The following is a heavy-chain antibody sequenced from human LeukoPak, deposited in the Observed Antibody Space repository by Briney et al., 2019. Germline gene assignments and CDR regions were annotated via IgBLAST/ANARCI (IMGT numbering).Heavy chain of an antibody. D-gene: IGHD6-13*01. J-gene: IGHJ6*03. CDR1: GGTFSSYA. Sequence: SVKVSCKASGGTFSSYAISWVRQAPGQGLEWMGGIIPIFGTANYAQKFQGRVTITADESTSAAYMELNSLRVEDTAVYYCARVAAAGTGIFVNFYYSMDIWGKGTPVTISS. CDR2: IIPIFGTA. CDR3: ARVAAAGTGIFVNFYYSMDI. V-gene: IGHV1-69*13.